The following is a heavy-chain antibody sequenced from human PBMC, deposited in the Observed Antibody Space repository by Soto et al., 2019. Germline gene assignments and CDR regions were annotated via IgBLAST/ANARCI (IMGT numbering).Heavy chain of an antibody. J-gene: IGHJ6*02. V-gene: IGHV6-1*01. D-gene: IGHD4-4*01. Sequence: SQTLSLTCAISGDSVSSNSAAWNWIRQSPSRGLEWLGRTYYRSKWYNDYAVSVKSRITINPDTSKNQFSLQLNSVTPEDTAVYYCVRLTTVTPYYYYYGMDVWGQGTTVTV. CDR1: GDSVSSNSAA. CDR2: TYYRSKWYN. CDR3: VRLTTVTPYYYYYGMDV.